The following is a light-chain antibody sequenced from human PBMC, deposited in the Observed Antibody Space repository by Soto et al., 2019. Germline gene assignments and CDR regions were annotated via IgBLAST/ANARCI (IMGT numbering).Light chain of an antibody. CDR2: AAS. CDR3: QQSYSNPRT. CDR1: QSISSY. Sequence: DIQMTQSPSSLSASVGDRVTITCRASQSISSYLNWYQQKPGKAPKLLLYAASSLQSGVPSRFSGSGSGTDFTLTISSLQPADFATYYCQQSYSNPRTFGQGTKVEIK. V-gene: IGKV1-39*01. J-gene: IGKJ1*01.